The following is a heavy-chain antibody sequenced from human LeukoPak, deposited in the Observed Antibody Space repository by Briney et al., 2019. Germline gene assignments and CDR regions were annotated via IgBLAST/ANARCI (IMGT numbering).Heavy chain of an antibody. V-gene: IGHV4-59*01. CDR3: ARYNPLNRGFSAVDF. Sequence: SETLSLTCSVSGGSLNHFYGSWVRQPPGKGLEWIGFIYYTGTTNYNPSLKSRFTISGDTPKNQFSLKLSSVTAADTAVYYCARYNPLNRGFSAVDFWGQGTLVTVSS. CDR2: IYYTGTT. D-gene: IGHD3-10*01. CDR1: GGSLNHFY. J-gene: IGHJ4*02.